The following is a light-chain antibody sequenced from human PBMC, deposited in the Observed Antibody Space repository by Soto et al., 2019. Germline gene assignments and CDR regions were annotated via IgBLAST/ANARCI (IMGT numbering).Light chain of an antibody. V-gene: IGKV3-20*01. Sequence: EMVLTQSPGTLSLSPGDRATLSCRAIQSVDSNYLAWYQQKPGQAPRLLIYGASTRATGVPHRFSGSGSGSDFTLTISRLEPEHFAVYSCQQYGSSPLTFGGGTKVDIK. CDR2: GAS. CDR1: QSVDSNY. J-gene: IGKJ4*01. CDR3: QQYGSSPLT.